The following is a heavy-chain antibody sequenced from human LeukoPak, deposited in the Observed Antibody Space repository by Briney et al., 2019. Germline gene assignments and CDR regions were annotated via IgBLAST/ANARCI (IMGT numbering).Heavy chain of an antibody. CDR1: GFTFSSYG. CDR2: ITSSSSTI. J-gene: IGHJ4*02. D-gene: IGHD4-17*01. CDR3: ARDRDGDPSFEY. Sequence: GGSLRLSCAASGFTFSSYGMNWVRQAPGKGLEWVSYITSSSSTICYADSVKGRFTISRDNAKNSLYLQMNSLRDEDTAVYYCARDRDGDPSFEYWGQGTLVTVSS. V-gene: IGHV3-48*02.